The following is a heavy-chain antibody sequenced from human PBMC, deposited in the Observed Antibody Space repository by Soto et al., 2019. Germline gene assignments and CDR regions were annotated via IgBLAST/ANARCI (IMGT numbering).Heavy chain of an antibody. CDR1: GFTFSRYS. V-gene: IGHV3-48*02. D-gene: IGHD3-22*01. Sequence: PGGSLRLSCAASGFTFSRYSMNWVRQAPGKGLEWVSYISSSSSTIYYADSVKGRFTISRDNAKNSLYLQMNSLRDEDTAVYYCAREHYYDSSGPFQHWGQGTLVTVS. CDR3: AREHYYDSSGPFQH. J-gene: IGHJ1*01. CDR2: ISSSSSTI.